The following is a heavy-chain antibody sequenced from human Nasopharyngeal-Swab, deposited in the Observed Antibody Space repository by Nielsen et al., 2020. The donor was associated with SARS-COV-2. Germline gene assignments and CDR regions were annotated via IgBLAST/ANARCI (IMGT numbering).Heavy chain of an antibody. D-gene: IGHD6-25*01. V-gene: IGHV3-33*06. CDR1: GFTFSSYG. CDR2: IWYDGSNK. CDR3: AKDLFAERMRDFDY. Sequence: GGSLRLSCAASGFTFSSYGMHWVRQAPGKGLEWVAVIWYDGSNKYYADSVKGRFTISRDNSKNTLYLQMNSLRAEDTAVYYCAKDLFAERMRDFDYWGQGTLVAVSS. J-gene: IGHJ4*02.